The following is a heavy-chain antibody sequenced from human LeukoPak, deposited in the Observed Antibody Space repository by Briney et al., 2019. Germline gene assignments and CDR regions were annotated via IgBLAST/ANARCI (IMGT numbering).Heavy chain of an antibody. J-gene: IGHJ3*02. CDR2: ISWNSGSI. D-gene: IGHD5-24*01. CDR3: AKGRAGEIRDASDI. CDR1: GFTFDDYA. Sequence: GRSLRLSCAASGFTFDDYAMHWVRQAPGKGLEWVSGISWNSGSIGYADSVKGRFTISRDNAKNSLYLQMNSLRAEDTALYYCAKGRAGEIRDASDIWGQGTMVTVSS. V-gene: IGHV3-9*01.